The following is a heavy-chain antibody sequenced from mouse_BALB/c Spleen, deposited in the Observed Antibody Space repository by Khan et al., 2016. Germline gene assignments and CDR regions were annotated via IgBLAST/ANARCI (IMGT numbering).Heavy chain of an antibody. Sequence: EVQLQESGPGLVKPSQSLSLTCTVTGYSITSDYAWNWIRQFPGNKLEWMGYISYSGSTSYNPSLKSRISITRDTSKNQFFLQLNSVTTEDTATXYCARAPPRWYFDVWGAGTPVPVSS. J-gene: IGHJ1*01. CDR2: ISYSGST. V-gene: IGHV3-2*02. CDR3: ARAPPRWYFDV. CDR1: GYSITSDYA.